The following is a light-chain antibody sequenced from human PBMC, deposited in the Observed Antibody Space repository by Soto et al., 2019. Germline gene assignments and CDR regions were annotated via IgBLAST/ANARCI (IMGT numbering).Light chain of an antibody. Sequence: QSVLTQPPSASGTPGQRVTISCSGSSSNIGGNSVNWYQQLPGTAPKLLIHSNNQRPSGVPDRFSGSKSGTSASLAISGLQSEDEADYYCAAWDASLNGGVFGGGTKLTVL. CDR1: SSNIGGNS. CDR2: SNN. J-gene: IGLJ3*02. CDR3: AAWDASLNGGV. V-gene: IGLV1-44*01.